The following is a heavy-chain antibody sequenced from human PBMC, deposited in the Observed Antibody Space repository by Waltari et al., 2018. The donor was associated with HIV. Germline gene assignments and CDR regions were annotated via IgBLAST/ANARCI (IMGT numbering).Heavy chain of an antibody. J-gene: IGHJ4*02. D-gene: IGHD3-10*01. CDR3: ARDQRSMASFDY. Sequence: EVQLVASGGGLVQHGGSLRLSCAASGFTLSNYWMTWVRQTPGKGLEWVANIKQDGSERYYVDSVKGRFTISRDNAKNSLYLQMNSLTAEDTAVYYCARDQRSMASFDYWGQGTLVTVSS. CDR1: GFTLSNYW. CDR2: IKQDGSER. V-gene: IGHV3-7*01.